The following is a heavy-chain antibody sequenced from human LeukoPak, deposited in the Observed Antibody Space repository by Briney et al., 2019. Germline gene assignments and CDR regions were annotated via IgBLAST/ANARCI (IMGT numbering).Heavy chain of an antibody. CDR1: GGTFSSYA. CDR3: ARVPYYYDSSGYYRPPFYFDY. CDR2: FIPIFGTA. D-gene: IGHD3-22*01. J-gene: IGHJ4*02. Sequence: AASVKVSCKASGGTFSSYAISWVRQAPGQGLEWMGGFIPIFGTANYAQKFQGRVTITADESTSTAYMELSSLRSEDTAVYYCARVPYYYDSSGYYRPPFYFDYWGQGTLVTVSS. V-gene: IGHV1-69*13.